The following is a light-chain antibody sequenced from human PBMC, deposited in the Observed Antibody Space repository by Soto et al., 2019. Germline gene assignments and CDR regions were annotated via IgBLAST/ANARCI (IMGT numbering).Light chain of an antibody. CDR1: QGVGSW. V-gene: IGKV1-12*01. CDR2: ATS. J-gene: IGKJ3*01. Sequence: IQMTQSPSSVSASVGDRVTMTCRASQGVGSWLAWYQQKPGKAPNLLIYATSSLQSGVPSRFSGSGSGTDFTLTISSLQPEDFATYYCQQTHSLPLTFGPGTKVDI. CDR3: QQTHSLPLT.